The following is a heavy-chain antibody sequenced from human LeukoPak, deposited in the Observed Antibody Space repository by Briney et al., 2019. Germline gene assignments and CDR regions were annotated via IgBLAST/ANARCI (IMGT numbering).Heavy chain of an antibody. CDR1: GYTFTGYY. V-gene: IGHV1-2*02. J-gene: IGHJ4*02. Sequence: GASVKVSCKASGYTFTGYYMHWVRQAPGQGLEWMGWINPNSGGTNYAQKFQGRVTMTRDTSISTAYMELSRLRSDDTAVYHCARGTAGYSSSWYGYWGQGTLVTVSS. D-gene: IGHD6-13*01. CDR2: INPNSGGT. CDR3: ARGTAGYSSSWYGY.